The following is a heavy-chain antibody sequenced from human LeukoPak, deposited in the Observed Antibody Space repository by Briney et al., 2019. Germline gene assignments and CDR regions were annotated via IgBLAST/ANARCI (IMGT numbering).Heavy chain of an antibody. D-gene: IGHD1-26*01. V-gene: IGHV4-59*11. Sequence: SETLSLTCTVPGGSLSTHYWSWMRQPPRKGLEWIGHMYYSGGTNYNPSLKSQVTISVDTPKNQFSLRLTSVAAADTAVYYCTRTDSASSIDYWGQGTLVTVSS. CDR2: MYYSGGT. J-gene: IGHJ4*02. CDR3: TRTDSASSIDY. CDR1: GGSLSTHY.